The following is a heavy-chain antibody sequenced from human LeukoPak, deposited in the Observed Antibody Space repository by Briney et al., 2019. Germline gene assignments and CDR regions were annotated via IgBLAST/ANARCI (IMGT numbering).Heavy chain of an antibody. D-gene: IGHD6-19*01. V-gene: IGHV3-66*01. CDR2: IYSGGST. J-gene: IGHJ4*02. CDR3: ARVGQQWEPLDY. Sequence: GSLRLSCAASGFTVSSNYMSWVRQAPGEGLEWVSVIYSGGSTYYADSVKGRFTISRDNSKNTLYLQMNSLRAEDTAVYYCARVGQQWEPLDYWGQGTLVTVSS. CDR1: GFTVSSNY.